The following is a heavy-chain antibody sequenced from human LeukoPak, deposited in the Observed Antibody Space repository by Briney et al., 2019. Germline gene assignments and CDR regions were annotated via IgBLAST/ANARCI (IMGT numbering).Heavy chain of an antibody. CDR3: ARQTLHPTFDWLLSSVSAFDI. D-gene: IGHD3-9*01. Sequence: PSETLSLTCTVSGGSISSSSYYWGWIRQPPWKGLEWIGSIYYSGSTYYNPSLKSRVTISVDTSKNQFSLKLSSVTAADTAVYYCARQTLHPTFDWLLSSVSAFDIWGQGAMVTVSS. CDR2: IYYSGST. CDR1: GGSISSSSYY. J-gene: IGHJ3*02. V-gene: IGHV4-39*01.